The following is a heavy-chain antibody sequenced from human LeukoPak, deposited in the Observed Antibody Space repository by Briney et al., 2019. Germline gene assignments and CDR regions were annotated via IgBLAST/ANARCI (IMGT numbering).Heavy chain of an antibody. D-gene: IGHD3-3*01. CDR3: AKDPPLLRFSKYFQH. CDR1: GFTVSSNY. CDR2: IRYDGSNK. J-gene: IGHJ1*01. Sequence: GGALRLSCAASGFTVSSNYMSWVRQAPGKGLEWVAFIRYDGSNKYYADSVKGRFTISRDNSKNTLYLQMNSLRAEDTAVYYCAKDPPLLRFSKYFQHWGQGTLVTVSS. V-gene: IGHV3-30*02.